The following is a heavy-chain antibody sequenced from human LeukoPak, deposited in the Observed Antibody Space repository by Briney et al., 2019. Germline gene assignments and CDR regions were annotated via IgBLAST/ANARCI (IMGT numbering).Heavy chain of an antibody. CDR1: GFSFSTYS. J-gene: IGHJ4*02. V-gene: IGHV3-23*05. CDR3: SKDVVPDSGWDLDY. Sequence: GGSLRLSCTASGFSFSTYSMTWVRQDPGKGLEWVSSIYNSGSKTFYADSVKGRFTISRDNSKNTLYLQMNSLTAEDTAIYYCSKDVVPDSGWDLDYWGQGTLVTVSS. D-gene: IGHD6-19*01. CDR2: IYNSGSKT.